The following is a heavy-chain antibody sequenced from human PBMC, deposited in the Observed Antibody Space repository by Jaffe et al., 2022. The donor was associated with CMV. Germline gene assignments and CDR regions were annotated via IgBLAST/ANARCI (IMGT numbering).Heavy chain of an antibody. Sequence: QVQLVQSGAEVKKPGASVKVSCKASGYTFTSYAMHWVRQAPGQRLEWMGWINAGNGNTKYSQKFQGRVTITRDTSASTAYMELSSLRSEDTAVYYCARAGSQRAQWLPPPRDWFDPWGQGTLVTVSS. CDR2: INAGNGNT. CDR1: GYTFTSYA. CDR3: ARAGSQRAQWLPPPRDWFDP. D-gene: IGHD6-19*01. J-gene: IGHJ5*02. V-gene: IGHV1-3*01.